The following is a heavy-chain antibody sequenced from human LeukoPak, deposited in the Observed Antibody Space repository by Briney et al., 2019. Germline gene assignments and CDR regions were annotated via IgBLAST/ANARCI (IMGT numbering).Heavy chain of an antibody. V-gene: IGHV3-48*04. J-gene: IGHJ5*02. CDR3: ARDVTYHGGDWFDP. CDR1: EFTFSSYS. D-gene: IGHD4-23*01. Sequence: GGSLRLSCAASEFTFSSYSMSWVRQAPGKGLEWVSYISSTASSIYYADSVKGRSTISRDNAKNSLYLQMNSLRAEDTAVYYCARDVTYHGGDWFDPWGQGTLVTVSS. CDR2: ISSTASSI.